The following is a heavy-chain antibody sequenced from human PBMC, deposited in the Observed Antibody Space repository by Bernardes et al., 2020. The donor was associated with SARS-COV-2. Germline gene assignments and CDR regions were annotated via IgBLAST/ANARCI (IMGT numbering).Heavy chain of an antibody. J-gene: IGHJ6*02. V-gene: IGHV4-39*01. Sequence: LGNKNYSGSTYYNPSLKSRVTISVDTSKNQFSLKLSSVTAADTAVYYWATGLGYCTKGVCYTGYGMDVCVQGTTVTVSS. CDR2: KNYSGST. D-gene: IGHD2-8*01. CDR3: ATGLGYCTKGVCYTGYGMDV.